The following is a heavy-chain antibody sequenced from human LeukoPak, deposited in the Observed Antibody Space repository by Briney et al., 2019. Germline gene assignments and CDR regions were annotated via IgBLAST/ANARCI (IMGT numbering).Heavy chain of an antibody. D-gene: IGHD6-13*01. CDR3: ASAGPRGSSWYPY. CDR1: GFTFSSYSM. Sequence: PGGSLRLSCAASGFTFSSYSMNWVRQPPGKGLEWIGEIYHSGSTNYNPSLKSRVTISVDKSKNQFSLKLSSVTAADTAVYYCASAGPRGSSWYPYWGLGTLVTVSS. CDR2: IYHSGST. V-gene: IGHV4-4*02. J-gene: IGHJ4*02.